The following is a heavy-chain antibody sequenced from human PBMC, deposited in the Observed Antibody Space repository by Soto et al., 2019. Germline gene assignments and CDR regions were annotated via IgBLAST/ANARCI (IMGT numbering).Heavy chain of an antibody. Sequence: GASVKVSCKASGYTFTSYGISWVRQAPGQGLEWMGWISAYNGNTNYAQKLQGRVTMTTDTSTSTAYMELRCLRSDATAVYYCARAPDSSSWLYGMDVWGQGTTVTVSS. CDR1: GYTFTSYG. J-gene: IGHJ6*02. CDR3: ARAPDSSSWLYGMDV. V-gene: IGHV1-18*04. CDR2: ISAYNGNT. D-gene: IGHD6-13*01.